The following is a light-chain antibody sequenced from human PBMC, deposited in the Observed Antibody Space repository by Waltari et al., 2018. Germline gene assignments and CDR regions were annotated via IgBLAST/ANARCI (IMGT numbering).Light chain of an antibody. CDR1: QSLLHSNGYNY. J-gene: IGKJ4*01. CDR2: LGS. V-gene: IGKV2-28*01. Sequence: DIVMTQSPLSLPVTPGEPASIPCRSSQSLLHSNGYNYLDWYLQKPGQSPQLLIYLGSNRASGVPDRFSGSGSGTDFTLKISRVEAEDVGVYYCMQALRFFGGGTKVEIK. CDR3: MQALRF.